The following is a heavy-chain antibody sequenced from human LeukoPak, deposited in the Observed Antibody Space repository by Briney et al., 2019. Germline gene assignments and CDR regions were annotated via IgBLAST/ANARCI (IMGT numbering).Heavy chain of an antibody. V-gene: IGHV1-69*13. D-gene: IGHD1-7*01. CDR2: IIPIFGTA. CDR3: ASWNYRVNWFDP. J-gene: IGHJ5*02. CDR1: GGTFSSYA. Sequence: ASVKVSCKASGGTFSSYAIIWVRQAPGQGLEWMGGIIPIFGTANYAQKFQGRVTITADESTSTAYMELSSLRSEDTAVYYCASWNYRVNWFDPWGQGTLVTVSS.